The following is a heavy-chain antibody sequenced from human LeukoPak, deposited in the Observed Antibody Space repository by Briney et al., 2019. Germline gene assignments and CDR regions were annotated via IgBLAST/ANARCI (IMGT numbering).Heavy chain of an antibody. V-gene: IGHV3-7*01. CDR1: GFTFGSYW. CDR3: ARDSGYEFRGYYYYYGMDV. CDR2: IKQDGSEK. Sequence: PGGSLRLSCAASGFTFGSYWMSWVRQAPGKGLEWVANIKQDGSEKYYVDSVKGRFTISRDNAKNSLYLQMNSLRAEDTAVYYCARDSGYEFRGYYYYYGMDVWGQGTTVTVSS. J-gene: IGHJ6*02. D-gene: IGHD5-12*01.